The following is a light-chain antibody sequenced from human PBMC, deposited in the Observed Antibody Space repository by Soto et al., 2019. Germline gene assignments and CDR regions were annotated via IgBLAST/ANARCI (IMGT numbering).Light chain of an antibody. Sequence: QSVLTRPPSVSEAPRQRVTISCSGSSSNIGNNAVNWYQQLPGKAPKLLIYYDDLLPSGVSDRFSGSKSGTSASLAISGLQSEDEADYYCAAWDDSLNGQVFGTGTKVTVL. CDR1: SSNIGNNA. V-gene: IGLV1-36*01. J-gene: IGLJ1*01. CDR3: AAWDDSLNGQV. CDR2: YDD.